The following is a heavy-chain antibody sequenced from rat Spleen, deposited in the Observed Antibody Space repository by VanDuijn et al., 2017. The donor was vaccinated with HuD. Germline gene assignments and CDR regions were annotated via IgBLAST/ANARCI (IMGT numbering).Heavy chain of an antibody. CDR1: GFLLTDHS. V-gene: IGHV2S54*01. CDR3: TRGLGDY. CDR2: IWGDGST. D-gene: IGHD5-1*01. J-gene: IGHJ2*01. Sequence: QVQLKESGPGLVPPSQTLSLACTVSGFLLTDHSVHWLRQPPGRGLEWMGGIWGDGSTSYNSALKSRLSISRDTSQSQVFLKMNSLQTDDTAIYICTRGLGDYWGQGVMVTVSS.